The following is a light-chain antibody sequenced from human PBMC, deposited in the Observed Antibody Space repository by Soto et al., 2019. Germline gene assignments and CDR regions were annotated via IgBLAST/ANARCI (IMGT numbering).Light chain of an antibody. CDR1: QSVSSSY. CDR2: GAS. V-gene: IGKV3-20*01. Sequence: EIVLTQSPGTLSLSPGERATLSCRASQSVSSSYLAWYQQKPGQAPRLLIYGASSRATGIPDRFSGGGSGTDFTLTIRRLEPEDFAVYYCQQYGSSPWTFGQGTKVDIK. J-gene: IGKJ1*01. CDR3: QQYGSSPWT.